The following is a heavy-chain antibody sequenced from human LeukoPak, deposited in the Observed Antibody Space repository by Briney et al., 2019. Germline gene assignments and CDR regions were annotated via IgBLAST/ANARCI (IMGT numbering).Heavy chain of an antibody. CDR2: IDHSGSI. CDR1: GYSISSGNY. J-gene: IGHJ4*02. Sequence: PSETLSLTCTVSGYSISSGNYWGWIRQPPGKGLEWMGSIDHSGSIYYNPSLKSRVTISVDTSKNQFSLKVNSVTAADTAVYYCARVMDYYDGTGYPPPAAADYWGQGTLVTVSS. V-gene: IGHV4-38-2*02. D-gene: IGHD3-22*01. CDR3: ARVMDYYDGTGYPPPAAADY.